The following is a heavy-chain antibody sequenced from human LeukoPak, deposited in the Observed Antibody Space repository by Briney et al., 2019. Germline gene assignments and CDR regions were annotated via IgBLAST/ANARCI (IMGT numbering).Heavy chain of an antibody. Sequence: GGSLRLSCTASGFSFSNYAMSWVRQTPGKGLERVSTISGSDGSTNYADSVKGRFTISRDNSENTLSLQMNSLRAEDTAIYYCSKGPHSMYSTSWFDYWGQGTLVTVSS. J-gene: IGHJ4*02. CDR2: ISGSDGST. CDR3: SKGPHSMYSTSWFDY. CDR1: GFSFSNYA. V-gene: IGHV3-23*01. D-gene: IGHD2-2*01.